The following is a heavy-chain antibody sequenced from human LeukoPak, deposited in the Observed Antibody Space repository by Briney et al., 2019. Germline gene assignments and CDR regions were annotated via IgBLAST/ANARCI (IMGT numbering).Heavy chain of an antibody. Sequence: SETLSLTCTVSGYSISSGYYWGWIRQPPGKGLEWIGSIYHSGSTYYSPSLKSRVTMSIDTSKNQFSLMLYSVTAADTALYYCARGYDSTGYGVGEANWFDPWGQGTLVTVSS. CDR1: GYSISSGYY. V-gene: IGHV4-38-2*02. D-gene: IGHD3-22*01. J-gene: IGHJ5*02. CDR3: ARGYDSTGYGVGEANWFDP. CDR2: IYHSGST.